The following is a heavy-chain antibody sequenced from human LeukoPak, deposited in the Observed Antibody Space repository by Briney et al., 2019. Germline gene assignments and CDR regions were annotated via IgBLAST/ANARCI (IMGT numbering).Heavy chain of an antibody. CDR1: GFTFSRNG. D-gene: IGHD4-17*01. CDR2: IRVSGTYI. J-gene: IGHJ4*02. V-gene: IGHV3-21*01. Sequence: GGSLRLSCAASGFTFSRNGMAWVRQAPGKGLEGVSSIRVSGTYIYYSDSVKGRFTISRDNAKSSLYLEMNSLSSDETAIYYCARDRDYGTFDYWGQGTLVTVSS. CDR3: ARDRDYGTFDY.